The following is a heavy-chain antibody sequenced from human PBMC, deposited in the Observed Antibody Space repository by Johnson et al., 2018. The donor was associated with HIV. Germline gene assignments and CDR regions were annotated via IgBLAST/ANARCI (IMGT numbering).Heavy chain of an antibody. D-gene: IGHD6-19*01. Sequence: QVQLVESGGGVVQPGRSLRLSCAASGFTFSSYAMHWVRQAPGTGLEWVAVISYDGSNKSYADSLTVRFTISRDNSKNTLYLQMNSLRAEDTAVYYCARELGSGWGETADAFDIWGQETMVTGSS. CDR2: ISYDGSNK. CDR3: ARELGSGWGETADAFDI. CDR1: GFTFSSYA. J-gene: IGHJ3*02. V-gene: IGHV3-30*04.